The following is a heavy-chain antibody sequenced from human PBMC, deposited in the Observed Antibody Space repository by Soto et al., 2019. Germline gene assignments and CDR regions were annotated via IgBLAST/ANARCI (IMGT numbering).Heavy chain of an antibody. CDR2: IYYSGST. CDR1: GGYISSYY. CDR3: AHSIAPRIFDY. V-gene: IGHV4-39*07. J-gene: IGHJ4*02. Sequence: PSETLSLTYTVSGGYISSYYWGWIRQHPGKGLEWIGSIYYSGSTYYNPSLKSRVTISIDTSTNQFSLKLSSVTAADTAVYYCAHSIAPRIFDYWGQGTLVTVSS. D-gene: IGHD4-4*01.